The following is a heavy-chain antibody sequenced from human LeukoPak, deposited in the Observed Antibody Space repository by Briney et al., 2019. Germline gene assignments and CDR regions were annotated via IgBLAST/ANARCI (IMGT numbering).Heavy chain of an antibody. CDR1: GITSSTSS. CDR2: IVLGSGIT. CDR3: AKGPRPGDSSGYYYERAYFDY. D-gene: IGHD3-22*01. J-gene: IGHJ4*02. V-gene: IGHV1-58*01. Sequence: SVKVSCKASGITSSTSSVQWLRQARGQGLEWIGWIVLGSGITNYAQKFQERVTITRDMSTTTAYMHLSSLRSEDTAVYYCAKGPRPGDSSGYYYERAYFDYWGQGTLVTVSS.